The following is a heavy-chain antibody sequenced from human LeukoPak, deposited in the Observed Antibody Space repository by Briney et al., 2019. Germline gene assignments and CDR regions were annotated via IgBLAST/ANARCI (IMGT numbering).Heavy chain of an antibody. Sequence: SETLSLTCTVSGASISNYCWTWIRQPAGKGLEWIGRICTSGSTNYNPSLKSRVTMSVDTSKNQFSLMLSSVTAADTAVYYCAREPHSIYYYYYLMDVWGKGTTVTVSS. CDR1: GASISNYC. J-gene: IGHJ6*03. D-gene: IGHD3-9*01. V-gene: IGHV4-4*07. CDR2: ICTSGST. CDR3: AREPHSIYYYYYLMDV.